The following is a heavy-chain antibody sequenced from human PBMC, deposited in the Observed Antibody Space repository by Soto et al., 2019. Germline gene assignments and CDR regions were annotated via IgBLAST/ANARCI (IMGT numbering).Heavy chain of an antibody. D-gene: IGHD3-3*01. Sequence: GASVKVSCKASGYTFTGYYMHWVRQAPGQGLKWMGWINPNSGGTNYAQKFQGWVTMTRDTSISTAYMELSRLRSDDTAVYYCARGYYDFWSGYLTTYYYYYGMDVWGQGTTVTVSS. J-gene: IGHJ6*02. CDR1: GYTFTGYY. CDR3: ARGYYDFWSGYLTTYYYYYGMDV. CDR2: INPNSGGT. V-gene: IGHV1-2*04.